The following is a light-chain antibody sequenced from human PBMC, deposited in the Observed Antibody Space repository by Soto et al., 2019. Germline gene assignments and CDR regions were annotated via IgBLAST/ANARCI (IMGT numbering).Light chain of an antibody. CDR1: SRDVGVYTY. CDR3: CSYAGSYTWV. V-gene: IGLV2-11*01. CDR2: DVS. J-gene: IGLJ3*02. Sequence: QSVLTQPRSVSGSPGQSVTISCTGTSRDVGVYTYVSWYQQHPGKAPQLMIYDVSKRPSGVPDRFSGSKSGNTASLTISGLQAEDEADYYCCSYAGSYTWVFGGGTKLTVL.